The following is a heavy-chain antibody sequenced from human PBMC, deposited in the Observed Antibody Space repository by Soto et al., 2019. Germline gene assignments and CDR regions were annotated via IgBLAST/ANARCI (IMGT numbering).Heavy chain of an antibody. J-gene: IGHJ6*02. CDR1: GGSFSGYY. CDR3: ARGRPYYDFWSGYYTSPYGMDV. CDR2: INHSGST. V-gene: IGHV4-34*01. D-gene: IGHD3-3*01. Sequence: SETLSLTCAVYGGSFSGYYWSWIRQPPGKGLEWIGEINHSGSTNYNPSLKSRVTISVYTSKNQFSLKLSSVTAADTAVYYCARGRPYYDFWSGYYTSPYGMDVWGQGTTVTVSS.